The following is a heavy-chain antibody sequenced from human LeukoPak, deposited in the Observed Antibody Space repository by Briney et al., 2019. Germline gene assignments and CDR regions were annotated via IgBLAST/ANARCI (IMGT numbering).Heavy chain of an antibody. CDR3: ARTYGSGSYPKRYFDY. D-gene: IGHD3-10*01. J-gene: IGHJ4*02. V-gene: IGHV4-38-2*01. CDR1: GYSISSGYY. Sequence: SETLSLTCAVYGYSISSGYYWGWIRQPPGKGLEWIGSIYHSGSTYYNPSLKGRVTISVDTSKNQFSLKLSSVTAADTAVYYCARTYGSGSYPKRYFDYWGQGTLVTVSS. CDR2: IYHSGST.